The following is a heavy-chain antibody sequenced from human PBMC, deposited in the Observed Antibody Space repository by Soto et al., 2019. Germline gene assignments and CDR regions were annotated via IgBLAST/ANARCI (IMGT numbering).Heavy chain of an antibody. CDR1: GYTFTTYG. CDR2: INAYNGNT. Sequence: QVQLVQSGAEVKKPGASVKVSCKASGYTFTTYGISWVRQAPGQGLEWMGWINAYNGNTNYAQKLXGXXTMTTGTSTSTAYMELRSLRSDDTAVYYCARDPVAGTYFDYWGQGTLVTVSS. D-gene: IGHD6-19*01. CDR3: ARDPVAGTYFDY. J-gene: IGHJ4*02. V-gene: IGHV1-18*01.